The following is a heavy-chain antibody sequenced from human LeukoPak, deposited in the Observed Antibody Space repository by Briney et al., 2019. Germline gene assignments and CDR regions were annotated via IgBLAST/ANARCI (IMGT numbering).Heavy chain of an antibody. CDR3: ARLKCNSGNCYRTDAFDI. Sequence: SVKGRFTISRDNAKNSLYLQMNSLRAEDTAVYHRARLKCNSGNCYRTDAFDIWGQGTMVTVSS. V-gene: IGHV3-48*01. D-gene: IGHD2-15*01. J-gene: IGHJ3*02.